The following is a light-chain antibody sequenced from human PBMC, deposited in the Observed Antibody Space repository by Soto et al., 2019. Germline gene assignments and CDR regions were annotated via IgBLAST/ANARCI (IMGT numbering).Light chain of an antibody. V-gene: IGLV1-44*01. J-gene: IGLJ1*01. Sequence: VLTQPPSASWAPGQTVSISCSGSSSNIGSHTVNWYQHLPGTAPKLLIYSNTQRPLGVPVRFSGSKSGTSASLAISGLQSEDEAEYYCAAWDDRLYVFGTGTKVTVL. CDR3: AAWDDRLYV. CDR1: SSNIGSHT. CDR2: SNT.